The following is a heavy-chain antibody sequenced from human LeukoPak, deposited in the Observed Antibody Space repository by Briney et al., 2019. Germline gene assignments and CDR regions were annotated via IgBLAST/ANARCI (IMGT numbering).Heavy chain of an antibody. V-gene: IGHV5-51*01. CDR3: ARRHDSSGYSDY. CDR1: GYSFTTYW. J-gene: IGHJ4*02. Sequence: GESLKISCQGSGYSFTTYWIAWVRQMPGKGLEWVGIIYPGHSDTRYSPSFQGQVTISADKSISTAYLQWSSLKASDTAMYYCARRHDSSGYSDYWGQGTLVTVSS. D-gene: IGHD3-22*01. CDR2: IYPGHSDT.